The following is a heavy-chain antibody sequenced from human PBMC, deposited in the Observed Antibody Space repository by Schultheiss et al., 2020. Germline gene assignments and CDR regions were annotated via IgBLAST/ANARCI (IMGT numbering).Heavy chain of an antibody. D-gene: IGHD5-18*01. CDR3: ARSPGYSYGRFDP. V-gene: IGHV4-4*07. Sequence: GSLRLSCTVSGGSISSYYWSWIRQPAGKGLEWIGRIYTSGSTNYNPSLKSRVTISVDTSKNQFSLKLSSVTAADTAVYYCARSPGYSYGRFDPWGQGTLVTVSS. CDR1: GGSISSYY. J-gene: IGHJ5*02. CDR2: IYTSGST.